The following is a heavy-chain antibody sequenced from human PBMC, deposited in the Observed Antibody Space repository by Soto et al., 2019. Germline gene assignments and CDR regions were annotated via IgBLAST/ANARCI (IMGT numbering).Heavy chain of an antibody. D-gene: IGHD5-18*01. CDR2: IYSGGST. Sequence: PGGSLSLSGAASVFTVSSNYMSWVRQAPGEGLEWVPVIYSGGSTYDADSVKGRFTISRDNSKNTLYLQMNSLRAEDTAVYYCLRSRGGYSYGRLKGEYYYYGMVVWGQGNTVTVSS. CDR3: LRSRGGYSYGRLKGEYYYYGMVV. V-gene: IGHV3-53*01. CDR1: VFTVSSNY. J-gene: IGHJ6*02.